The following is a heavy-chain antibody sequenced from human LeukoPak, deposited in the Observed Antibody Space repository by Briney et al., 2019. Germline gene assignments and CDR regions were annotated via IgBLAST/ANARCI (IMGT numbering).Heavy chain of an antibody. CDR1: GASISSGDYY. Sequence: SETLSLTCTVSGASISSGDYYWSWIRQPPGKGLEWIGYIYYSGSTYHNPSLKSRVIISVDTSKNQFSLKLNSVTAADTAVYYCAKGDSYGEYWGQGTPVTVSS. J-gene: IGHJ4*02. V-gene: IGHV4-30-4*08. CDR3: AKGDSYGEY. CDR2: IYYSGST. D-gene: IGHD5-18*01.